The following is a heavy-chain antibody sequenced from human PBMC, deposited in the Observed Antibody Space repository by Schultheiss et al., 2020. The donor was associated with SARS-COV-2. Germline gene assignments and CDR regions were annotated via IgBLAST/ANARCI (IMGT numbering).Heavy chain of an antibody. CDR2: ISGSGGST. CDR3: ARVPDWYFDL. V-gene: IGHV3-23*01. Sequence: GGSLRLSCAASGFTFSSYWMSWVRQAPGKGLEWVSAISGSGGSTYYADSVKGRFTISRDNAKDTLFLQMDSLRAEDTAVYYCARVPDWYFDLWGRGTLVTVSS. CDR1: GFTFSSYW. J-gene: IGHJ2*01.